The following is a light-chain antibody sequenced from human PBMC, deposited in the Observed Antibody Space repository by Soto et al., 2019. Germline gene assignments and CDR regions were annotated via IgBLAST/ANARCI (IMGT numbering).Light chain of an antibody. Sequence: QSAQTQPPSASGPPGQAVTISCTGTSSDVGGYNYVSWYQQHPGKAPKLMIYEVSKRPSGVPDRFSGSKSGNTASLAVSGLQAEDEADYYCSSYAGSTPYVFGTGTKVTVL. CDR3: SSYAGSTPYV. J-gene: IGLJ1*01. CDR1: SSDVGGYNY. V-gene: IGLV2-8*01. CDR2: EVS.